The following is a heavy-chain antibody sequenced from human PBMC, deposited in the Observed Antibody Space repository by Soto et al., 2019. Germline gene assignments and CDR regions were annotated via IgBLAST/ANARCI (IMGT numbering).Heavy chain of an antibody. Sequence: SETLSLTCTVSGGSISSSSYYWGWIRQPPGKGLEWIGSIYYSGSTYYNPSLKSRVTISVDTSKNQFSLKLSSVTAADTAVYYCARSYPIVVVPAATIWFDPWGQGTLVTVSS. CDR1: GGSISSSSYY. CDR3: ARSYPIVVVPAATIWFDP. D-gene: IGHD2-2*01. CDR2: IYYSGST. V-gene: IGHV4-39*01. J-gene: IGHJ5*02.